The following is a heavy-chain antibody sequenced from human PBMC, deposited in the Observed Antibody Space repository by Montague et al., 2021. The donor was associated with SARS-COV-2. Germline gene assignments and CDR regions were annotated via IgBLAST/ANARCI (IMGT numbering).Heavy chain of an antibody. Sequence: SETLSLTCTVSGGSITNNYWSWVRQPPGKGLEWVGYAYYTGRSNSSPSLQSRVFISVDTSKNQFSLKLPSVTAADTAIYYCARDTFYYGSESNYVDTFDMWGRGTMVTVSS. CDR2: AYYTGRS. CDR3: ARDTFYYGSESNYVDTFDM. CDR1: GGSITNNY. J-gene: IGHJ3*02. V-gene: IGHV4-59*01. D-gene: IGHD3-10*01.